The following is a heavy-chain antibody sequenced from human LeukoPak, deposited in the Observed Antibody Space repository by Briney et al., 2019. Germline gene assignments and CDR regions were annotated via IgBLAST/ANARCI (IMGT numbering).Heavy chain of an antibody. D-gene: IGHD2-2*01. V-gene: IGHV4-4*07. CDR2: IYTSGST. Sequence: SETLSLTCTVSGGSISSYYWSWIRQPAGKGLEWIGRIYTSGSTNYNPSLKSRVTISVDKSKNQFSLKLSSVTAADTAVYYCARDAACSSTSCYGYYYYYMDVWGKGTTVTVSS. CDR1: GGSISSYY. CDR3: ARDAACSSTSCYGYYYYYMDV. J-gene: IGHJ6*03.